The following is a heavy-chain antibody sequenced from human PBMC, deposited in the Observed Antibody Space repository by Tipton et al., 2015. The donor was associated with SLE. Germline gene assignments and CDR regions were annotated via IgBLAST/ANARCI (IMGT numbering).Heavy chain of an antibody. Sequence: SLRLSCAASGFTFRSYWMSWVRQAPGKGLEWVANIKQDGSEKYYVDSVKGRFTISRDNAKNSLYLQMNSLRAEDTAVYYCAVVLTSIGWGQGTLVTVSS. V-gene: IGHV3-7*01. CDR2: IKQDGSEK. CDR3: AVVLTSIG. J-gene: IGHJ4*02. D-gene: IGHD3-22*01. CDR1: GFTFRSYW.